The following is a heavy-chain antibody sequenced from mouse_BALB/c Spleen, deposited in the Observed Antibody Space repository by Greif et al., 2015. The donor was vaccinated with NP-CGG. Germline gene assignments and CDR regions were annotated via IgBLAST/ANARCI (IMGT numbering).Heavy chain of an antibody. D-gene: IGHD2-1*01. J-gene: IGHJ2*01. CDR1: GYTFTSYW. V-gene: IGHV1-7*01. CDR3: ANYGNYFDY. CDR2: INPSTGYT. Sequence: QVQLKESGAELAKPGASVKMSCKASGYTFTSYWMHWVKQRPGQGLGWIGYINPSTGYTEYNQKFKDKATLTADKSSSTAYMQLSSLTSEDSAVYYCANYGNYFDYWGQGTTLTVSS.